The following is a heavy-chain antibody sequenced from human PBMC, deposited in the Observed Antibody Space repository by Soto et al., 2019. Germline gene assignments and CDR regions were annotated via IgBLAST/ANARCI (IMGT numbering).Heavy chain of an antibody. D-gene: IGHD3-10*01. CDR2: IIPSLNKS. J-gene: IGHJ4*02. CDR3: AREYRGEDNSDLAGTNSES. CDR1: GGSFTT. Sequence: QVQLVQSGAEVRKVGSSVTVSCKASGGSFTTITWVRQAPGQGLEWRGRIIPSLNKSTYAQKFQGRVTITADRSTSTPYMEMGSLRSEDTAVYYCAREYRGEDNSDLAGTNSESWGKGTLVTVSS. V-gene: IGHV1-69*04.